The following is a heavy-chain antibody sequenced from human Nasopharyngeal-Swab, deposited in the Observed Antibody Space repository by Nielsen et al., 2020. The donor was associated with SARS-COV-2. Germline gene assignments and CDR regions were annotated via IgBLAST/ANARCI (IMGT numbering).Heavy chain of an antibody. D-gene: IGHD5-12*01. CDR1: GAPVSSGNYY. CDR3: ARSVEARGFYYYYMDV. CDR2: IYYSGST. V-gene: IGHV4-61*01. Sequence: SDTLSLTCTVTGAPVSSGNYYWSWIRQTPEKGLEWIGYIYYSGSTNYNPSLKSRVTTSVDASTNQFSVRLSSVTAADTAVYYCARSVEARGFYYYYMDVWGNGTTVTVSS. J-gene: IGHJ6*03.